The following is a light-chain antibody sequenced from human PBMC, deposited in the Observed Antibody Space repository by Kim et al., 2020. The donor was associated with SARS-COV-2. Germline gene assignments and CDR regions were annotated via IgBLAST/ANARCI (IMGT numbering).Light chain of an antibody. CDR2: RNN. CDR3: SAWDRSLSAWV. CDR1: SDKVGNQG. J-gene: IGLJ3*02. Sequence: HNAKPTCTGISDKVGNQGATWLQQPQGPPPKRLSDRNNHRPSGISERLSVSRSGDTASLTITGLQPEDEADYYCSAWDRSLSAWVFGGGTQLTVL. V-gene: IGLV10-54*01.